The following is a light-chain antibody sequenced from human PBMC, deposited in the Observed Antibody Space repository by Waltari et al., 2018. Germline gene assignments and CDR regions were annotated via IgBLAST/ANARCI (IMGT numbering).Light chain of an antibody. J-gene: IGLJ2*01. Sequence: QSALTQPPSASGSPGQSVTIPCTGTSSDVGGYNCVPWYQQHPGKAPTLMIYDVSKRPSGFPDRFSGSKSGNPAYLTVSGLQAEDEADYSCNSYAGSNSVLFGAGTKLTVL. CDR3: NSYAGSNSVL. V-gene: IGLV2-8*01. CDR2: DVS. CDR1: SSDVGGYNC.